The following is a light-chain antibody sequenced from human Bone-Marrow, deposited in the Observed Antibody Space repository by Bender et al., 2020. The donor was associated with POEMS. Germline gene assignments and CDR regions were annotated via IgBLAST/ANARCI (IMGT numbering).Light chain of an antibody. J-gene: IGLJ3*02. Sequence: TPGQRVTISCSGGSSNIGAHAVNWYQHLPGTAPKLLIYSSHRRPSEVPDRFSGSRSGTSASLAISGLQSEDEADYYCAVWDDSLNGWVFGGETKRTVL. V-gene: IGLV1-44*01. CDR3: AVWDDSLNGWV. CDR1: SSNIGAHA. CDR2: SSH.